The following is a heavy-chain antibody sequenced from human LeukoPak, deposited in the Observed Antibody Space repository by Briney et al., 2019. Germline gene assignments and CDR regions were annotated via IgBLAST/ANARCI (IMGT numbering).Heavy chain of an antibody. Sequence: GGSLRLSCAASGFTFRRYWMHWVRQAPGRGLAWVSRINSDGYSTTYADSVRGRFTISRDNGKNTLYLQMNSLRVVDTAVYYCARDYGGWGQGTLVTVSS. CDR3: ARDYGG. D-gene: IGHD4/OR15-4a*01. J-gene: IGHJ4*02. CDR1: GFTFRRYW. CDR2: INSDGYST. V-gene: IGHV3-74*03.